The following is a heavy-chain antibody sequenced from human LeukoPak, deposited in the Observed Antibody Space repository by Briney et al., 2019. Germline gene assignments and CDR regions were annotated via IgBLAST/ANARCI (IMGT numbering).Heavy chain of an antibody. V-gene: IGHV3-48*04. CDR2: ISSSGSTI. CDR1: GFTFSRFG. Sequence: PGGSLRLSCAASGFTFSRFGMHWVRQAPGKGLEWVSYISSSGSTIYYADSVKGRFTISRDNAKNSLYLQMESLRVEDTAVYYCARDLPSSGYWYRDAFDIWGRGTMVTVSS. D-gene: IGHD3-22*01. J-gene: IGHJ3*02. CDR3: ARDLPSSGYWYRDAFDI.